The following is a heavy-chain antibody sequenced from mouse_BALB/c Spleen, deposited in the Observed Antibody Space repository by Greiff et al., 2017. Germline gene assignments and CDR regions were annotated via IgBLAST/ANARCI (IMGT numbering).Heavy chain of an antibody. Sequence: QVQLKESGPGLVAPSQSLSITCTVSGFSLTGYGVNWVRQPPGKGLEWLGMIWGDGSTDYNSALKSRLSISKDNSKSQVFLKMNSLQTDDTARYYCARDQSYYYGSSHYYAMDYWGQGTSVTVSS. J-gene: IGHJ4*01. CDR3: ARDQSYYYGSSHYYAMDY. CDR1: GFSLTGYG. V-gene: IGHV2-6-7*01. CDR2: IWGDGST. D-gene: IGHD1-1*01.